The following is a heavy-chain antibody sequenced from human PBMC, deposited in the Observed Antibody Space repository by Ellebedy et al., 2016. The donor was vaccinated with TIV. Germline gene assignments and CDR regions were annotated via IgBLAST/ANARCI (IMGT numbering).Heavy chain of an antibody. V-gene: IGHV3-7*02. CDR3: ARWYDDSWTGYYS. D-gene: IGHD3-3*01. CDR2: IKYDGSEK. CDR1: GFTFSTYW. Sequence: PGGSLRLSCGAFGFTFSTYWMSWVRQAPGKGLEWLANIKYDGSEKYYVVSVKGRFTISRDNAKNSLYLQMDSLRAEDTAVYYCARWYDDSWTGYYSWGQGTLVTVSS. J-gene: IGHJ4*02.